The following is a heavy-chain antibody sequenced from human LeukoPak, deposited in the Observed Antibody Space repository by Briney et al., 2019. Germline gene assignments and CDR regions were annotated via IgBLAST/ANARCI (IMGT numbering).Heavy chain of an antibody. V-gene: IGHV3-9*01. D-gene: IGHD3-22*01. CDR2: ISWNSGSI. CDR1: GFTFDDYA. Sequence: PGGSLRLSCAASGFTFDDYAMHWVRQAPGKGLEWVSGISWNSGSIGYADSVKGRFTISRDNANNSLYLQMNSLRAEDTALYYCAKAYYYDNFFDYWGQGTLVTVSS. CDR3: AKAYYYDNFFDY. J-gene: IGHJ4*02.